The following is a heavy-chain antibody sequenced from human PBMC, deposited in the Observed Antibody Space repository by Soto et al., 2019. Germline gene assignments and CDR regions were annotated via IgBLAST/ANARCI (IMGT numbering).Heavy chain of an antibody. CDR3: ARLPRIQLWLGWLDP. J-gene: IGHJ5*02. CDR1: GCSISSSIYH. V-gene: IGHV4-39*01. CDR2: INYSGST. D-gene: IGHD5-18*01. Sequence: SETLSPTCTVSGCSISSSIYHWGWIRQPPGKGLEWIGTINYSGSTCYNPSLNSRVTISVDTSKNQFSLKVGSVTAADTAIYYCARLPRIQLWLGWLDPWGQGTLVTVSS.